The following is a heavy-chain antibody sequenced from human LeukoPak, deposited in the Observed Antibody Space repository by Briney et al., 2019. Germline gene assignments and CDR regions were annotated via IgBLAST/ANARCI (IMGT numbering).Heavy chain of an antibody. CDR2: LGIAGDT. V-gene: IGHV3-13*01. J-gene: IGHJ4*02. CDR1: GFTVSSYA. CDR3: ARQKQSHGSFDY. D-gene: IGHD1-26*01. Sequence: GGSLRLSCAASGFTVSSYAMHWVRQPIGKGLEWVSALGIAGDTFYPGSVKGRFTISRENAKNSLYLQMNSLRAEDTAMYYCARQKQSHGSFDYWGQGTLVTVSS.